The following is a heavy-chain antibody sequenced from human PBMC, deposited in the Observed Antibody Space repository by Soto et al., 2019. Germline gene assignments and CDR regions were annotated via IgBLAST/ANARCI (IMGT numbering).Heavy chain of an antibody. CDR2: IYYSGST. CDR1: GGSISSGDYY. Sequence: SETLSLTCTVSGGSISSGDYYWSWIRQPPGKGLEWIGYIYYSGSTYYNPSLKSRVTISVDTSKNQFSLKLSSVTAADTAVYYCAREDYGSGSSYYYYGTDVWGQGTTVTVS. D-gene: IGHD3-10*01. V-gene: IGHV4-30-4*01. J-gene: IGHJ6*02. CDR3: AREDYGSGSSYYYYGTDV.